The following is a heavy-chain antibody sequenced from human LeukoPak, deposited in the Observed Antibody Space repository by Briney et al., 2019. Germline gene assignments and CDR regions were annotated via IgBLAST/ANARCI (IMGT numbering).Heavy chain of an antibody. J-gene: IGHJ4*02. Sequence: GGSLRLSCAASGFTFSSYTMSWVRQAPGKGLEWVSAIDGRGGSTYYADSVRGRFTISRDNSKNTLSLQMNSLRAEDTAVYYCAKDTSCYHNWGRGTLVTVSS. V-gene: IGHV3-23*01. CDR1: GFTFSSYT. CDR3: AKDTSCYHN. CDR2: IDGRGGST. D-gene: IGHD2-15*01.